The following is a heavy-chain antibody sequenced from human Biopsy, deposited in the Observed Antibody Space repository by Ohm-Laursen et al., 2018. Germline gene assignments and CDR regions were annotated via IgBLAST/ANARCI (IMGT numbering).Heavy chain of an antibody. D-gene: IGHD5-24*01. CDR1: GGPIDSYY. CDR2: IYFTGRT. CDR3: ARDSGGMATILDAFDL. V-gene: IGHV4-59*01. J-gene: IGHJ3*01. Sequence: SETLSLTCTVSGGPIDSYYWSWIRQPPGKALEWIGYIYFTGRTSYNPSLKSRVTMSVDTSKNQFSLRLSSVTAADTAVYYCARDSGGMATILDAFDLWGQGTMVTVSP.